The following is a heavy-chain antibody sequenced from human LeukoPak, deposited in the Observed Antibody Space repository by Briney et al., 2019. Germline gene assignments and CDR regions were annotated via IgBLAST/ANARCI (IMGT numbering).Heavy chain of an antibody. D-gene: IGHD5-12*01. V-gene: IGHV3-33*01. CDR1: GFTFSSYG. CDR2: IWYDGSNK. CDR3: ATVDIVASPDYYYYMDV. Sequence: GGSPRLSCAASGFTFSSYGMHWVRQAPGKGLEWVAVIWYDGSNKYYADSVKGRFTISRDNSKNTLYLQMNSLRAEDTAVYYCATVDIVASPDYYYYMDVWGKGTTVTVSS. J-gene: IGHJ6*03.